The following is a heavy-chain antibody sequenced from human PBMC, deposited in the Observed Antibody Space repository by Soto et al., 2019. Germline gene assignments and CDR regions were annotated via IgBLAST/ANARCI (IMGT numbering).Heavy chain of an antibody. CDR3: TTENTGTRPTVALDS. D-gene: IGHD6-19*01. CDR2: ISTFNGNT. J-gene: IGHJ5*01. V-gene: IGHV1-18*04. Sequence: QVQLVQSGGEVKKPGASVKVSCKTSGYTFINYGITWVRQAPGQGLEWMGWISTFNGNTNYAQKFQGRVTMTRDTSTTTAYMELRTLRSDDTAMYYCTTENTGTRPTVALDSWGQGTLVTFSS. CDR1: GYTFINYG.